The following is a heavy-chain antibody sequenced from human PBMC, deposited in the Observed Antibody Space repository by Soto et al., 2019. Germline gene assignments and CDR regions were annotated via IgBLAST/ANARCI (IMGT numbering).Heavy chain of an antibody. V-gene: IGHV4-31*01. J-gene: IGHJ4*02. Sequence: QVQLQESGPGLVKPSQTLSLTCTVSGGSISSGGYYWSWIRQHPGKGMEWIGYISDSGSTFSNPSLTSQVTISVDTSKNQFSLKLSSVTAADTAVYYCARGGATAMGEVDYWGQGTLVTVSS. CDR2: ISDSGST. CDR3: ARGGATAMGEVDY. CDR1: GGSISSGGYY. D-gene: IGHD5-18*01.